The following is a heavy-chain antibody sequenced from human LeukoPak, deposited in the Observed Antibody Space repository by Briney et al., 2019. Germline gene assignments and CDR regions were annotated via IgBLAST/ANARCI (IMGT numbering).Heavy chain of an antibody. CDR3: ARDYYDSSGQQDY. CDR2: IKQDGSEK. CDR1: GFTFSSYW. D-gene: IGHD3-22*01. J-gene: IGHJ4*02. Sequence: GGSLKLSCAASGFTFSSYWMSWVRQAPGKGLEWVANIKQDGSEKYYVDSVKGRFTISRDNAKNSLYLQMNSLRAEDTAVYYCARDYYDSSGQQDYWGQGTLVTVSS. V-gene: IGHV3-7*01.